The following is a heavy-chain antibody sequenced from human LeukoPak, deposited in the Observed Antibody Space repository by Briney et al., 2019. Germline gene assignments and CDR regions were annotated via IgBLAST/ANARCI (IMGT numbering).Heavy chain of an antibody. V-gene: IGHV1-46*01. CDR3: AGEPATTTVTYPFFDY. CDR2: INPSGGST. J-gene: IGHJ4*02. Sequence: ASVKVSCKASGYTFTGYYIHWVRQAPGQGLEWMGIINPSGGSTTYAQKFQGRVTMTRDTSTSTVYMELSSLRSEDTAVYYCAGEPATTTVTYPFFDYWGQGTLVTVSS. D-gene: IGHD4-17*01. CDR1: GYTFTGYY.